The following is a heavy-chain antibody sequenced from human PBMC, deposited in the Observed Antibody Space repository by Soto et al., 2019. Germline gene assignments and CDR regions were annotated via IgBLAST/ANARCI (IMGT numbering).Heavy chain of an antibody. J-gene: IGHJ4*02. CDR2: IYPGDSRI. D-gene: IGHD2-15*01. V-gene: IGHV5-51*01. CDR1: GDSFTTDW. CDR3: APRKFYSPESSH. Sequence: PGESLKISCKGSGDSFTTDWIGWVRQMPGKGLEWMGVIYPGDSRIRYSPPFQGQVTISADKSISTAYLQWSSLKASDTGMYYCAPRKFYSPESSHWGQGTLVTVSS.